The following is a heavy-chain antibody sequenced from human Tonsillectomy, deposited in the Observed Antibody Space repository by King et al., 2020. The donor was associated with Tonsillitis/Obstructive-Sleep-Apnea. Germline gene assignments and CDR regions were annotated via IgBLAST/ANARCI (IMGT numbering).Heavy chain of an antibody. D-gene: IGHD2-2*01. CDR2: INHSGST. CDR3: ARTDIVVVSAAKGGSLDV. CDR1: GGSFSGYY. Sequence: VQLQQWGAGLLKPSETLSLTCAVYGGSFSGYYWSWIRQPPGKGLEWIGEINHSGSTNYNPSLKSRVTISVDTSKNQFSLKLSSVTAADTAVYYCARTDIVVVSAAKGGSLDVWGQGTTVTVSS. J-gene: IGHJ6*02. V-gene: IGHV4-34*01.